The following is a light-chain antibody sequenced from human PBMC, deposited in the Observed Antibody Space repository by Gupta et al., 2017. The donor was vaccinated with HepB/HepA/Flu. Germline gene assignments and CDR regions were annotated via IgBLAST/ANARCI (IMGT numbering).Light chain of an antibody. Sequence: EIVMTQSPATLSVSPGERATLSCRASQSVSSNLAWYQQKPGQAPRLLIYGASTRATGIPARFSGSGSGTDFPLTISSLQSEDFAFYYCQQYNNWPLTFGQGTRLEIK. CDR2: GAS. V-gene: IGKV3-15*01. CDR1: QSVSSN. J-gene: IGKJ5*01. CDR3: QQYNNWPLT.